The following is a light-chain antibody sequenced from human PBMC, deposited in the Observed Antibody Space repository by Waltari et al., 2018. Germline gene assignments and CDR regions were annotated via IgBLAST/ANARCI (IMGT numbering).Light chain of an antibody. CDR3: QQYGTPLT. J-gene: IGKJ4*01. CDR1: QSVKSNE. V-gene: IGKV3-20*01. CDR2: DTS. Sequence: ELVLTQSPGTLSLSPGDRATLSCRASQSVKSNELAWYQQKPGQAPRLLIYDTSTRATGIPDRFSGSGYGTDFILTISRLEAEDFVLYYCQQYGTPLTFGGGTKVEIK.